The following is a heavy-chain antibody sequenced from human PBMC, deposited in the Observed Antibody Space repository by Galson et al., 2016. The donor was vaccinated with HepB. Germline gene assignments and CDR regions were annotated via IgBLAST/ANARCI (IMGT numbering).Heavy chain of an antibody. J-gene: IGHJ4*02. D-gene: IGHD3-3*01. CDR2: IYSSGRT. CDR3: MSRSINYGFWSGSHVPDY. CDR1: GGSISSITHY. Sequence: SETLSLTCTVSGGSISSITHYWGWIRQPPGKGLEWIATIYSSGRTYYNPSLKSRVTISVDTSKNQFSLQLRSLTAADTAVFYCMSRSINYGFWSGSHVPDYWGQGTLVTVSS. V-gene: IGHV4-39*01.